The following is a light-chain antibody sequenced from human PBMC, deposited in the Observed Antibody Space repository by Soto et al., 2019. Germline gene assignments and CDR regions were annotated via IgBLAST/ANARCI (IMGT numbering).Light chain of an antibody. CDR2: EVS. CDR1: SSDVGVYNY. CDR3: SSYTSSSTLV. Sequence: QSALTQPASVSGSPGQSITLSCTGTSSDVGVYNYVSWYQQHPGKAPKLMIYEVSNRPSGVSNRFSGSKSGNTASLTISGLQAEDEADYYCSSYTSSSTLVFGGGTKLTVL. V-gene: IGLV2-14*01. J-gene: IGLJ2*01.